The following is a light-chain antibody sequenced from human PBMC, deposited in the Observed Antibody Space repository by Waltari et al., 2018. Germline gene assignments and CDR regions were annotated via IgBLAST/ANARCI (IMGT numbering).Light chain of an antibody. V-gene: IGLV3-27*01. CDR1: ILAKKY. J-gene: IGLJ3*02. CDR2: EDS. CDR3: FSAADNNWV. Sequence: SYELTQPSSVSVSPGQTAKILCSGDILAKKYARWFQQKPGQAPPLLIYEDSERPSEIPGRFSGSSSGTTVTLTITGAHVDDEADYYCFSAADNNWVFGGGTKLTVL.